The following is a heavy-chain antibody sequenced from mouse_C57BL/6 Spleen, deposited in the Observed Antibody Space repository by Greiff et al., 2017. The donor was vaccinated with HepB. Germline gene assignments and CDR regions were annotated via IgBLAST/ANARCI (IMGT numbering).Heavy chain of an antibody. D-gene: IGHD1-1*01. CDR2: IYPGDGDT. V-gene: IGHV1-82*01. CDR3: ARQDITTVVNYAMDY. CDR1: GYAFSSSW. Sequence: VQLQQSGPELVKPGASVKISCKASGYAFSSSWMNWVKQRPGKGLEWIGRIYPGDGDTNYNGKFKGKATLTADKSSSTAYMQLSSLTSEDSAVYFCARQDITTVVNYAMDYWGQGTSVTVSS. J-gene: IGHJ4*01.